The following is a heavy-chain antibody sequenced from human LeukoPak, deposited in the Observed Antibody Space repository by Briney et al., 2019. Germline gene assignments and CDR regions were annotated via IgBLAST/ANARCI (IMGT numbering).Heavy chain of an antibody. D-gene: IGHD6-13*01. CDR1: GFTFSTYE. J-gene: IGHJ4*02. V-gene: IGHV3-48*03. Sequence: PGGSLRLSCAASGFTFSTYEMNWVRRAPGKGLEWVSYISSSGTTRYYADSVRGRFTISRDNAKNSLDLRMNSLRAEDTAVYYCARDLYSGSSWYRLGYWGQGTLVTVSA. CDR3: ARDLYSGSSWYRLGY. CDR2: ISSSGTTR.